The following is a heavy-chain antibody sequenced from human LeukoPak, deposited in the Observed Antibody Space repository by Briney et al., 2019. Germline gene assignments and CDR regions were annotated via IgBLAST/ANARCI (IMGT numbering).Heavy chain of an antibody. CDR1: GYTFTSYD. D-gene: IGHD3-16*01. CDR2: MNPNSGNT. J-gene: IGHJ5*02. Sequence: GASVKVSCKASGYTFTSYDINWVRQATGQGLEWMGWMNPNSGNTGYAQKFQGRVTMTGNTSISTAYMELSSLRSEDTAVYYCARGPHYDYVWGTPGDWFDPWGQGTLVTVSS. CDR3: ARGPHYDYVWGTPGDWFDP. V-gene: IGHV1-8*01.